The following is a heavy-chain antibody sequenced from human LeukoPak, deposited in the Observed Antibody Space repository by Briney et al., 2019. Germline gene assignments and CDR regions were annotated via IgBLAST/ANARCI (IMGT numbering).Heavy chain of an antibody. J-gene: IGHJ6*02. V-gene: IGHV3-30*03. Sequence: GGSLRLSCAAPGFTSSTFGMHWVRQAPGKGLEWVAVISYDGSNKYYADSVKGRFTISRDNYQNTLYLQMNSLRLEDTAVYYCGRLMGGSDCCFYGMDVWVQGTTVTVSS. CDR3: GRLMGGSDCCFYGMDV. CDR1: GFTSSTFG. CDR2: ISYDGSNK. D-gene: IGHD5-12*01.